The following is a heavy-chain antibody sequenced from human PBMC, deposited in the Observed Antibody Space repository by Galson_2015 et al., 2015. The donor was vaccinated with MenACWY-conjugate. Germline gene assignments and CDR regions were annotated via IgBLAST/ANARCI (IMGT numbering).Heavy chain of an antibody. CDR2: IYYDGGT. V-gene: IGHV4-61*01. Sequence: ETLSLTCTVSGGSVSSGSYYWSWIRQAPGKGLEWIGHIYYDGGTKYNPSLKSRVTISLDRSKKQFSLKLNSVTAADTAVYYCAREEAVTGQRLDFWGQGTLATVSS. J-gene: IGHJ4*02. D-gene: IGHD6-19*01. CDR1: GGSVSSGSYY. CDR3: AREEAVTGQRLDF.